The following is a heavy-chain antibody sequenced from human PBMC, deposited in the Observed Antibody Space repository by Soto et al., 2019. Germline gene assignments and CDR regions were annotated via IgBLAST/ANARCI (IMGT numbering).Heavy chain of an antibody. CDR1: GFTFSSYE. Sequence: EVQLVESGGGLVQPGGSLRLSCAASGFTFSSYEMNWVRQAPGKGLEWVSYISSSGSTIYYADSVKGRFTISRDNAKNSLYLQMNSLRAEDTAVYYCARDLMSYMWELHDAFDIWGQGTMVTVSS. CDR3: ARDLMSYMWELHDAFDI. CDR2: ISSSGSTI. D-gene: IGHD1-26*01. V-gene: IGHV3-48*03. J-gene: IGHJ3*02.